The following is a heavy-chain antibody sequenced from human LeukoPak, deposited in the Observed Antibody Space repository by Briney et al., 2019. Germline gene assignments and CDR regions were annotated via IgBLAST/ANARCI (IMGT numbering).Heavy chain of an antibody. CDR3: AKRGEWVVVTSFYYFDY. J-gene: IGHJ4*02. D-gene: IGHD2-21*02. V-gene: IGHV3-23*01. CDR2: ISGSGGST. CDR1: GFTFSSYA. Sequence: GGSLRLSCAASGFTFSSYAMSWVRQAPGKGLEWVSAISGSGGSTYYADSVKGRFTISRDNSKNTPYLQVNSLRAEDTAVYYCAKRGEWVVVTSFYYFDYWGQGTLVTVSS.